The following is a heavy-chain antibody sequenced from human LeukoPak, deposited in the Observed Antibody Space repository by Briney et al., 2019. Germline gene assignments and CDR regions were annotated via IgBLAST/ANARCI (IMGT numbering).Heavy chain of an antibody. J-gene: IGHJ5*01. V-gene: IGHV3-21*01. D-gene: IGHD4/OR15-4a*01. CDR3: AKSLTPDRDWFDS. Sequence: PGGSLRPSCAASGFTFSSSSMNWVRQAPGKGLEWVSSISSSGRYIYFADSVKGRFTISRDNAKNSVSLQMNSLRGEDTAVYYCAKSLTPDRDWFDSWGQGTLVTVSS. CDR2: ISSSGRYI. CDR1: GFTFSSSS.